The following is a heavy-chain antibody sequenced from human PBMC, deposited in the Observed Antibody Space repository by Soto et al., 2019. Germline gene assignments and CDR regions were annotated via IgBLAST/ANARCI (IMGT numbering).Heavy chain of an antibody. CDR2: IYYTRYT. J-gene: IGHJ4*02. CDR1: GGFISTSSYY. D-gene: IGHD6-19*01. CDR3: ARSAIAVNGLFDH. V-gene: IGHV4-39*02. Sequence: QLQLQESGPGLVKPSETLSLTCTVSGGFISTSSYYWGWVRQPPGKGLEWIGTIYYTRYTYYNPSLKSRVAMSVDTSKDHFSLNLTSVIAADTAIYYCARSAIAVNGLFDHWGLGTLVTVSS.